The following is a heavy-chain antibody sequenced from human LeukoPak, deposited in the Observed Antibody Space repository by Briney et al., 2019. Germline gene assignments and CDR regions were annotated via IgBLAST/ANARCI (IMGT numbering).Heavy chain of an antibody. CDR1: GGSMSGGGDY. J-gene: IGHJ4*02. CDR3: ARGGTGYCRKFDS. Sequence: PSETLSLPCTVYGGSMSGGGDYWSWIRQPPGKGLEWIRYIYYSGSTNYNPSLKSRVTISVDTSKNHFSLKLGSVTDADTAVYYCARGGTGYCRKFDSWGQGTLVTVSS. CDR2: IYYSGST. D-gene: IGHD3-9*01. V-gene: IGHV4-31*03.